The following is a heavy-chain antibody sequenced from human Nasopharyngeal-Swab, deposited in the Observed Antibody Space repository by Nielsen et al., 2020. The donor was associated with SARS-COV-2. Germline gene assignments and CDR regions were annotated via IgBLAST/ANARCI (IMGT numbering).Heavy chain of an antibody. V-gene: IGHV2-5*02. CDR2: VHWDDEK. D-gene: IGHD2-2*01. Sequence: WIRQPPGKALEWLALVHWDDEKLYSSSLKSRLTITKDTSKNQVVLTMTNVDPVDTATYYCARGYQLIRGFDYWGQGTLVTVSS. J-gene: IGHJ4*02. CDR3: ARGYQLIRGFDY.